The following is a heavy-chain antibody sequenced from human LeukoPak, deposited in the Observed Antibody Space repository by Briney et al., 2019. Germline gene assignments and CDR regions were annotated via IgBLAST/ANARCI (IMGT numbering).Heavy chain of an antibody. D-gene: IGHD2-21*02. Sequence: PSETLPLTCTVSGGSISSSSYYWGWIRQPPGKGLEWIGSIYYSGSTYYNPSLKSRVTISVDTSKNQFSLKLSSVTAADTAVYYCARGLLSGGNWFDPWGQGTLVTVSS. CDR1: GGSISSSSYY. V-gene: IGHV4-39*07. J-gene: IGHJ5*02. CDR2: IYYSGST. CDR3: ARGLLSGGNWFDP.